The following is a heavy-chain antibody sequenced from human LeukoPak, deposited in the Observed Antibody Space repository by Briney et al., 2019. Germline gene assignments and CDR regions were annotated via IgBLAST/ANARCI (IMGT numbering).Heavy chain of an antibody. CDR1: GLTFSDYY. Sequence: GGSLRLSCAASGLTFSDYYMSWIRQAPGKGLEWVSYISSSGITIYYADSVKGRFTISRDNAKNSLYLQMSSLRAEDTAVYYCARASCYLRNCYYYGMDVWGQGTTVTVSS. D-gene: IGHD2-2*01. V-gene: IGHV3-11*01. CDR2: ISSSGITI. CDR3: ARASCYLRNCYYYGMDV. J-gene: IGHJ6*02.